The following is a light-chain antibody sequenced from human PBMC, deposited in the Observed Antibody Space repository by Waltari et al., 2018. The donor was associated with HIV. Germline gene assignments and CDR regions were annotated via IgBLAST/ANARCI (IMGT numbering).Light chain of an antibody. J-gene: IGLJ3*02. V-gene: IGLV4-69*01. CDR3: QTWGTGIRV. Sequence: QLVLTQSPSASASLGASVKLTCTLSSGHTTYAIAWHQQQPEKGPRFLMKLNSDGSHNKGDGIPDRFSGSSSGAERSLTISSLQSEDEADYYCQTWGTGIRVFGGGTKLTVL. CDR1: SGHTTYA. CDR2: LNSDGSH.